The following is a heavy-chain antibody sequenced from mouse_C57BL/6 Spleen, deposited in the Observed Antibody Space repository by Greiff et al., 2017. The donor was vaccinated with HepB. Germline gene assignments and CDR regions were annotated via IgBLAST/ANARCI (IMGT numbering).Heavy chain of an antibody. CDR2: IDPETGGT. Sequence: VQLKQSGAELVRPGASVTLSCKASGYTFTDYEMNRVKQTPVHGLEWIGAIDPETGGTAYNQKFMGKAILTADKSSSPAYMELRSLTSEDSAVYYCTRGYPYDFDYWGPGTTLTVSS. D-gene: IGHD2-2*01. J-gene: IGHJ2*01. CDR3: TRGYPYDFDY. V-gene: IGHV1-15*01. CDR1: GYTFTDYE.